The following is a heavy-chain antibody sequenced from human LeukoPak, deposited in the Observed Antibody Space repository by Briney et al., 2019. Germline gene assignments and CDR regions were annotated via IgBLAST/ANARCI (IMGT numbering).Heavy chain of an antibody. V-gene: IGHV3-49*04. CDR3: TRDPYYYGSGSLPYYFDY. Sequence: GGSLRLSCTVSGFTFGDYAMSWVRQAPGKGLEWVGFIRSKAYGGTTEYAASVKGRFTISRDDSKSIAYLQMNSLKTEDTAVYYCTRDPYYYGSGSLPYYFDYWGQGTLVTVSS. J-gene: IGHJ4*02. CDR1: GFTFGDYA. D-gene: IGHD3-10*01. CDR2: IRSKAYGGTT.